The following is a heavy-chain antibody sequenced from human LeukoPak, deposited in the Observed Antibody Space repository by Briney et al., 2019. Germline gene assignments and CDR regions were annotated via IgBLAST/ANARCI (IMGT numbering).Heavy chain of an antibody. J-gene: IGHJ3*02. D-gene: IGHD3-3*01. Sequence: PSETLSLTCTVSGGSISSSSYYWGWIRQPPGKGLEWIGSIYYSGSTYYNPSLKSRVTISVDTSKNQFSLKLSSVTAADTAVYYCARGFLGAFDIWGQGTMVTVSS. V-gene: IGHV4-39*07. CDR3: ARGFLGAFDI. CDR1: GGSISSSSYY. CDR2: IYYSGST.